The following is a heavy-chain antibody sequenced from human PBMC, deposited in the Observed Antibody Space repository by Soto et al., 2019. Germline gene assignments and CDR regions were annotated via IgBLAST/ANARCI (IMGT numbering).Heavy chain of an antibody. V-gene: IGHV5-51*03. CDR2: IYPGDPDT. CDR3: ARRSVDSSGYADFQI. CDR1: GYTFTTYW. D-gene: IGHD3-22*01. Sequence: VQLVQSGAEVKKPGESLKISCKGSGYTFTTYWIAWVRQMPGKGLEWMGIIYPGDPDTRYSPSFQGQVTISADKSISTDYLQWSSLKASDTAMYYCARRSVDSSGYADFQIWGQGTMVTVSS. J-gene: IGHJ3*02.